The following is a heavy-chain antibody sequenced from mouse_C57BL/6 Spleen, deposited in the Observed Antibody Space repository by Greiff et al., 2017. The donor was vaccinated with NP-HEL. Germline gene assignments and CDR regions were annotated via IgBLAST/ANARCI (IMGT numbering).Heavy chain of an antibody. CDR2: IWSDGST. D-gene: IGHD2-4*01. J-gene: IGHJ4*01. CDR3: ATYDYDGDYYAMDY. CDR1: GFSLTSYG. V-gene: IGHV2-6*03. Sequence: VKVVESGPGLVAPSQSLSITCTVSGFSLTSYGVHWVRQPPGKGLEWLVVIWSDGSTTYNSALKSRLSISKDNSKSQVFLKMNSLQTDDTAMYYCATYDYDGDYYAMDYWGQGTSVTVSS.